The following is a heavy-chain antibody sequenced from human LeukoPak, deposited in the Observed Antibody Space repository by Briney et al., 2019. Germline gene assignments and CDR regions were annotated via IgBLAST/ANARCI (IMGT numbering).Heavy chain of an antibody. D-gene: IGHD2-2*01. CDR1: GFTFDDYA. CDR3: AKDPAAMGEYFQD. J-gene: IGHJ1*01. Sequence: GGSLRLSCAASGFTFDDYAMHWVRQAPGKGLEGVSGISWNSGSIDYADSVKGGFTISRDNGKNSLYLQMNSLRAEDTALYYCAKDPAAMGEYFQDRGQGTLVTVS. CDR2: ISWNSGSI. V-gene: IGHV3-9*01.